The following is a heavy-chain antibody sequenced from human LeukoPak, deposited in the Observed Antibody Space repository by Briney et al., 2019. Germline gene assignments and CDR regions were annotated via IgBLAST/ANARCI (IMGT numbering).Heavy chain of an antibody. CDR2: IKQDGSED. Sequence: PGGSLRLSCEASGFRFSSYWMSWVRQAPGKGLEWVANIKQDGSEDYYLDSVKGRFAISRDNAKNSLYLQMNSLRAEDTAVYYCARDRDSGSISWYFLFDYWGQGSLVTVSS. CDR3: ARDRDSGSISWYFLFDY. CDR1: GFRFSSYW. D-gene: IGHD2-2*01. J-gene: IGHJ4*02. V-gene: IGHV3-7*01.